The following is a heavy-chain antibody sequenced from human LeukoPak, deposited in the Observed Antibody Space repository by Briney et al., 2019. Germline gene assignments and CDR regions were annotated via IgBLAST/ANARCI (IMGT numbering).Heavy chain of an antibody. J-gene: IGHJ5*02. CDR2: IIPIFGTA. CDR1: GGTFSSYA. Sequence: GASVKVSCKASGGTFSSYAISWVRQAPGQGLEWMGGIIPIFGTANYAQKFQGRVTITADGSTSTAYMELSSLRSEDTAVYYCARDLRWNDGHWFDPWGQGTLVTVSS. CDR3: ARDLRWNDGHWFDP. V-gene: IGHV1-69*01. D-gene: IGHD1-1*01.